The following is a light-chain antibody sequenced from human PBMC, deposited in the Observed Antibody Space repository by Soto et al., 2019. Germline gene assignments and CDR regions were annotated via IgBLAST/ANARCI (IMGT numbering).Light chain of an antibody. CDR1: QSVSSN. J-gene: IGKJ4*01. CDR3: QQYSNWPPLT. CDR2: GAS. V-gene: IGKV3-15*01. Sequence: EIVMTQSPATLSGSPGERATLSCRASQSVSSNLAWYQQKPGQAPRLLIYGASTRATNIPARFSGSGSGTEFTLTISSLQSEDFAVYYCQQYSNWPPLTFGGGTKVEIK.